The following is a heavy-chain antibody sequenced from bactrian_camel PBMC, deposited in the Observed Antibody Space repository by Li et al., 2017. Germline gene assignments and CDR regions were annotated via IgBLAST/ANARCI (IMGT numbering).Heavy chain of an antibody. Sequence: HVQLVESGGGSVQPGGSLRLSCDASGYTYSSNCMGWFRQAPGKEREAVAFVYFGGGRTYYADSVKGRFTISQQKGKNTVYLRMNSLKPDDSGTYICAAISQYGSRCTTLREEAFRYWGQGTQVTVS. CDR2: VYFGGGRT. D-gene: IGHD5*01. J-gene: IGHJ6*01. CDR3: AAISQYGSRCTTLREEAFRY. V-gene: IGHV3S39*01. CDR1: GYTYSSNC.